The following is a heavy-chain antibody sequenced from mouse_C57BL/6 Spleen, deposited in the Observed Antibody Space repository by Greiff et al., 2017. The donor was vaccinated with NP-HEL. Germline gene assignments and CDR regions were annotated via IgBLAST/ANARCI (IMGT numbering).Heavy chain of an antibody. D-gene: IGHD2-1*01. CDR2: IDPEDGDT. J-gene: IGHJ4*01. Sequence: VQLQQSGAELVRPGASVKLSCTASGFNIKDYYMHWVKQRPEQGLEWIGRIDPEDGDTEYAPKFQGKATMTADKSSNTAYLQLSSLTSEDTAVYYCTTEDGNYGVGMDYWGQGTSVTVSS. CDR1: GFNIKDYY. V-gene: IGHV14-1*01. CDR3: TTEDGNYGVGMDY.